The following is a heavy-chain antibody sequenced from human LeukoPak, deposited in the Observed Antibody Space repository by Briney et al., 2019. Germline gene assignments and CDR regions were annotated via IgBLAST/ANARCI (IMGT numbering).Heavy chain of an antibody. J-gene: IGHJ4*02. Sequence: GGSLRLSCAASGFTFSGAWIHWVRQVPGKGLMWVSAISHDATMTEYTDSVKGRFTISRGNDKKTVYLRMNSLRAEDTAVYYCTRGPLPAPGIADYWGQGTLVSVSS. D-gene: IGHD6-13*01. CDR2: ISHDATMT. V-gene: IGHV3-74*03. CDR1: GFTFSGAW. CDR3: TRGPLPAPGIADY.